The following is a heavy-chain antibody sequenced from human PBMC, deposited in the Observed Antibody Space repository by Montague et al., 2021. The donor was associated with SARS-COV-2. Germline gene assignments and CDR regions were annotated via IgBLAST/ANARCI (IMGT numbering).Heavy chain of an antibody. CDR2: IYYSGST. CDR1: GGSISSSSYY. V-gene: IGHV4-39*01. CDR3: ASHFKVTFVRWLKPRRGFES. D-gene: IGHD5-24*01. J-gene: IGHJ4*02. Sequence: SETLSLTCTVSGGSISSSSYYWGWIRQPPGKGLEWIGSIYYSGSTYYNPSLKNRVTISVDTSKNQFSLKLSSVTAADTAVYYCASHFKVTFVRWLKPRRGFESWGQGTLVTVSS.